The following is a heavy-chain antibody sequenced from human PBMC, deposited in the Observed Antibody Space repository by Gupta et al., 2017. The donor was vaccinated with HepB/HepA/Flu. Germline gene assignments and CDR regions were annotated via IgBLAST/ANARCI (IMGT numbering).Heavy chain of an antibody. CDR2: IYWNDDK. J-gene: IGHJ5*02. D-gene: IGHD6-19*01. CDR1: GFSLSTSGVG. CDR3: AHLLDSRGWYFSWFDP. V-gene: IGHV2-5*01. Sequence: QITLKESGPTLVKPTQTLTLTCTFSGFSLSTSGVGVGWIRQPPGKALEWLALIYWNDDKRYSPSLKSRLTITKDTSKNQVVLKMTNMDTVDKATYYCAHLLDSRGWYFSWFDPWGQGNLVTVSS.